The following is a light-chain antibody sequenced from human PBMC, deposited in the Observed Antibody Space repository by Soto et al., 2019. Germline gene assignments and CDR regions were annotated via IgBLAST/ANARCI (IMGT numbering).Light chain of an antibody. CDR1: QDIGNY. CDR3: QQLNFYTIT. Sequence: DIQMPQSPSSLSASIGDRVIITCRASQDIGNYLDWYEPPRGQVPKIXIYTASSLQSGVPSRCCGSGAGADCTRTISSLQPEDVVTDYCQQLNFYTITFGQGTRLENK. CDR2: TAS. V-gene: IGKV1-27*01. J-gene: IGKJ5*01.